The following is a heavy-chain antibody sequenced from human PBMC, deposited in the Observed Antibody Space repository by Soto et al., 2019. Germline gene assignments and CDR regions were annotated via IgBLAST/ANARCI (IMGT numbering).Heavy chain of an antibody. CDR2: IYPGDSDN. CDR3: ARRGDEIYNYGSYYHGMDV. J-gene: IGHJ6*02. V-gene: IGHV5-51*01. D-gene: IGHD5-18*01. CDR1: GYRCTICC. Sequence: GGALSLSCDGSGYRCTICCIGLVLQMPGKSLEWMGIIYPGDSDNRYNPSFQGKVTISADKSLNTAYLQWSSLKASDTAIYYCARRGDEIYNYGSYYHGMDVWGQGTTVTVSS.